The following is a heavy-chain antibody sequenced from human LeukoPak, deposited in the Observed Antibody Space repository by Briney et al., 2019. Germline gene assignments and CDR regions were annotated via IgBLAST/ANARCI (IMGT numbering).Heavy chain of an antibody. Sequence: ASVQVSFQASGYTFTSYGISWVRPAPGQGLEWMGWISSYNGNTNYAQKLQGRVTMTTDTSTSTAYMELRSLRSDDTAVYYCARGYHGDYEADYWGQGTLVTVSS. V-gene: IGHV1-18*01. D-gene: IGHD4-17*01. J-gene: IGHJ4*02. CDR2: ISSYNGNT. CDR3: ARGYHGDYEADY. CDR1: GYTFTSYG.